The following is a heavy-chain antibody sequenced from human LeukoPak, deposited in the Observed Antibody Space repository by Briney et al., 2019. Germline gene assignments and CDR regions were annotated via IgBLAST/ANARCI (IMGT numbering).Heavy chain of an antibody. CDR3: ARGWFGELLHDAFDI. Sequence: GGSLRLSCAASGFTFSTYSMNWVRQAPGKGLEWISYISSSRSTIYYADSVKGRFTISRDNAKNSLYLQMNSLRDEDTAVYYCARGWFGELLHDAFDIWGQGTMGTVSS. CDR2: ISSSRSTI. CDR1: GFTFSTYS. J-gene: IGHJ3*02. D-gene: IGHD3-10*01. V-gene: IGHV3-48*02.